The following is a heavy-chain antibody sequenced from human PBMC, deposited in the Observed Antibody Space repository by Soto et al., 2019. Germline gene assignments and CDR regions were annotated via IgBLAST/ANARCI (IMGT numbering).Heavy chain of an antibody. CDR1: GFTFRSYW. D-gene: IGHD6-19*01. CDR3: ALKKSSSWAYYYYYMDV. V-gene: IGHV3-74*01. J-gene: IGHJ6*03. Sequence: EVQLVESGGGLIQPGGSLTLSCAASGFTFRSYWMHWVRQGPGKGLAWVARINSDGSTTNYADSVKGRFTISRENAKNTLYLQMNSLRAEDTAVYYCALKKSSSWAYYYYYMDVWGKGTTVTVSS. CDR2: INSDGSTT.